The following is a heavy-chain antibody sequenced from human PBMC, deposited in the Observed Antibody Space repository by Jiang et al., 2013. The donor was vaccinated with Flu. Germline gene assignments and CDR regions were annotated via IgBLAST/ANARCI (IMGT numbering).Heavy chain of an antibody. CDR1: GASISSGSYY. Sequence: VKPSQTLSLTCTVSGASISSGSYYWSWIRQPAGKGLEWIGRTYSSGSTNYNPSLKSRVAISLDTSKNQFSLKLYSVTAADTARYYCAREFSAENNWLDPWGQGTQVTVSS. V-gene: IGHV4-61*02. CDR2: TYSSGST. J-gene: IGHJ5*02. CDR3: AREFSAENNWLDP. D-gene: IGHD1-26*01.